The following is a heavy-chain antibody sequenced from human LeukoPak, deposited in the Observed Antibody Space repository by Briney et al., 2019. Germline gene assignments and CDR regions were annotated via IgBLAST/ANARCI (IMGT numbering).Heavy chain of an antibody. CDR3: ARDGLPYSGGSCYYYGMDV. J-gene: IGHJ6*02. Sequence: ASVKVSCKASGGTFSSYAISWVRQAPGQGLEWMGGIIPIFGTANYAQKFQGRVTITADESTSTAYMELSSLRSEDTAVYYCARDGLPYSGGSCYYYGMDVWGQGTTVTVSS. CDR1: GGTFSSYA. V-gene: IGHV1-69*13. CDR2: IIPIFGTA. D-gene: IGHD2-15*01.